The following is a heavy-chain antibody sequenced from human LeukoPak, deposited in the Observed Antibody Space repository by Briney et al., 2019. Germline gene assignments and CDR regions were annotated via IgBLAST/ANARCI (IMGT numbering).Heavy chain of an antibody. Sequence: GGSLRLSCAASGFTFSSYDMHWVRQATGKGLEWVSAIGTAGDTYYTCSVKGRFTISREYAKNSLYLQMNSLRAGDKAVYYCARVAKERVGGVYYFDYWGQGTLVTVSS. CDR1: GFTFSSYD. V-gene: IGHV3-13*01. J-gene: IGHJ4*02. CDR2: IGTAGDT. D-gene: IGHD1-1*01. CDR3: ARVAKERVGGVYYFDY.